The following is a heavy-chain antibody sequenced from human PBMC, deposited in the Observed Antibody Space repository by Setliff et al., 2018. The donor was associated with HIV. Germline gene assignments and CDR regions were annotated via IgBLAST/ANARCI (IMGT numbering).Heavy chain of an antibody. D-gene: IGHD4-17*01. V-gene: IGHV1-69*13. J-gene: IGHJ6*03. CDR3: ARGADGDYRYYMDV. CDR2: IFPFFGSA. Sequence: ASVKVSCKASGGTFSSYGVNWVRQAPGQGLEWMGGIFPFFGSANYAQRFQGRVTITADVSTSTIYMELSSLTSEDTAVYYCARGADGDYRYYMDVWGRGTTVT. CDR1: GGTFSSYG.